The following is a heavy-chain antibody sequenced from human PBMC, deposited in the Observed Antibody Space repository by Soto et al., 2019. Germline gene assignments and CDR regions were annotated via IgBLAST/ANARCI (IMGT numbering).Heavy chain of an antibody. V-gene: IGHV1-69*02. Sequence: QVQLVQSGAEVKKPGSSVKVSCKASGGTFSSYTISWVRQAPGQGLEWMGRIIPILGIANYAQKFQGRVTITADKSTSTAYMELSSLRSEDTAVYYCAVRLPRGYCSGGSCRDYWGQGTLVTVSS. CDR3: AVRLPRGYCSGGSCRDY. CDR1: GGTFSSYT. CDR2: IIPILGIA. D-gene: IGHD2-15*01. J-gene: IGHJ4*02.